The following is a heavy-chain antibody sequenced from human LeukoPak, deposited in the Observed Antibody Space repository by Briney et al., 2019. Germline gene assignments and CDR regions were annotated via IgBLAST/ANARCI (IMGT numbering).Heavy chain of an antibody. J-gene: IGHJ4*02. Sequence: PSETLSLTCAVYGGSFSGHYWSWIRQPPGKGLEWIGEINHSGSTNYNPSLKSRVTISVDTSKNQFSLKLSSVTAADTAVYYCARAQDGTTFYWGQGTLVTVSS. CDR3: ARAQDGTTFY. V-gene: IGHV4-34*01. CDR1: GGSFSGHY. CDR2: INHSGST. D-gene: IGHD1-1*01.